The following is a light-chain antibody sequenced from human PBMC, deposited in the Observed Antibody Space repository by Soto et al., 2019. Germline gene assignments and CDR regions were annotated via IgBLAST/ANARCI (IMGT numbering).Light chain of an antibody. CDR3: QQYGSSTWT. CDR2: GAS. CDR1: QSVSSSY. V-gene: IGKV3-20*01. J-gene: IGKJ1*01. Sequence: EIVLTQSPGTLSLSPGQRATLSCRASQSVSSSYLAWYQQKPGQAPRLLIHGASSRATGIPDRFSGSGSGTDFTLTSSRLEPEDLAVYYCQQYGSSTWTFGQGTKVEIK.